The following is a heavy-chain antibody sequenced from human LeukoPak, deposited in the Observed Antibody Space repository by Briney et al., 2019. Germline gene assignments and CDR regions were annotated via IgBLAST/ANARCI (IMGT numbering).Heavy chain of an antibody. Sequence: GGPLRLSCAASGFTFSSYRMNWVRQAPGKGLEWVPSISSSSSYIYYADSVEGRFTISRDNAKNSLYLQMNSLRAEDTAVYYCASGYCSGGSCYSGAFDIWGQGTMVTVSS. CDR2: ISSSSSYI. J-gene: IGHJ3*02. CDR1: GFTFSSYR. D-gene: IGHD2-15*01. CDR3: ASGYCSGGSCYSGAFDI. V-gene: IGHV3-21*01.